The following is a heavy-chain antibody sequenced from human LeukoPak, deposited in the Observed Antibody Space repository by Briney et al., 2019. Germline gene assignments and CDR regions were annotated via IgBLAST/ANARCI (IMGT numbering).Heavy chain of an antibody. Sequence: SETLSLTCAVYGGSFSGYYWSWIRQPPGKGLEWIGEINHSGSTNYNPSLKSRVTISVDTSKNQFSLKLSSVTAADTAVYYCARAGYSYGTFDPWGQGTLVTVSS. CDR3: ARAGYSYGTFDP. V-gene: IGHV4-34*01. J-gene: IGHJ5*02. CDR2: INHSGST. CDR1: GGSFSGYY. D-gene: IGHD5-18*01.